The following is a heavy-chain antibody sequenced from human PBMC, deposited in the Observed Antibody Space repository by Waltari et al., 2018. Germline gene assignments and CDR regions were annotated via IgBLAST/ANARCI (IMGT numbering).Heavy chain of an antibody. J-gene: IGHJ6*03. D-gene: IGHD3-3*01. Sequence: QLQLQESGPGLLKASETLSLTCTVSGGSMNNRIYYWGGIRQPPGKGWEWIGNIYYEGSAYYNPSLRSRVTISVDTSRNQFSLRLTSVSATDTALYYCARLYQDFGSTDYMDVWGKGTTVTVS. CDR3: ARLYQDFGSTDYMDV. CDR2: IYYEGSA. V-gene: IGHV4-39*01. CDR1: GGSMNNRIYY.